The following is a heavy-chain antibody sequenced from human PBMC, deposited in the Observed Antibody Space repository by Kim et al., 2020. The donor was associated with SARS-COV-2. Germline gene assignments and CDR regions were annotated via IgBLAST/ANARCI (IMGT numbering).Heavy chain of an antibody. D-gene: IGHD6-13*01. J-gene: IGHJ3*02. V-gene: IGHV4-30-2*04. CDR3: AREYSSSWHLARAFDI. Sequence: LKSRVTISVDTSKNQFSLKLSSVTAADTAVYYCAREYSSSWHLARAFDIWGQGTMVTVSS.